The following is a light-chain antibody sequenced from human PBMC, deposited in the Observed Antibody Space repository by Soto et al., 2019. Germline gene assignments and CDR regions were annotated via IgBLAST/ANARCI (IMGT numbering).Light chain of an antibody. CDR2: SAS. CDR1: QGISSW. Sequence: DIQMTQSPSSVSASVGDRVTITCRASQGISSWLAWYQQKPGKAPNLLISSASNLQSGVPSRFSGSGSGTDFTLTISRLEPEDFAVYYCQQYGSSPPITFGQGTRLEIK. V-gene: IGKV1-12*01. J-gene: IGKJ5*01. CDR3: QQYGSSPPIT.